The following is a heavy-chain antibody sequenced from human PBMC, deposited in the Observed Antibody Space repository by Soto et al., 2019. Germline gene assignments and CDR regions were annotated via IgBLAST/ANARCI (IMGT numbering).Heavy chain of an antibody. CDR2: ISYDGSNK. V-gene: IGHV3-30-3*01. CDR3: ARSDGAGSYFVAIGSWHD. Sequence: QVQLVESGGGVVQPGRSLRLSCAASGFTFSSYAMHWVRQAPGKGLEWVAVISYDGSNKYYADSVKGRFTISRDNSKNTLYLQMNSLRAEDTAVYYCARSDGAGSYFVAIGSWHDWGQGTLVTVSS. D-gene: IGHD1-26*01. CDR1: GFTFSSYA. J-gene: IGHJ4*02.